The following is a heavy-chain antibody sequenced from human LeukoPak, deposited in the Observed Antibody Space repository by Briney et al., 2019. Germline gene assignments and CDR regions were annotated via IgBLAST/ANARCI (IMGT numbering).Heavy chain of an antibody. V-gene: IGHV4-39*07. CDR3: ARRASYYYYYYMDV. CDR1: GGSINSSTYY. CDR2: IYYSGST. J-gene: IGHJ6*03. Sequence: SETLSLTCTVSGGSINSSTYYWGWIRQPPGKGLEWIGTIYYSGSTYYNPSLKSRVTISVDTSKNQFSLKLSSVTAADTAVYYCARRASYYYYYYMDVWGKGTTVTISS.